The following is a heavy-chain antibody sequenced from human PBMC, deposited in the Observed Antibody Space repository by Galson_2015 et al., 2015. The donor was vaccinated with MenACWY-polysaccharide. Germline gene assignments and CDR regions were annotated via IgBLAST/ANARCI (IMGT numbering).Heavy chain of an antibody. CDR3: ASLFYDSGGRSFGWFDP. D-gene: IGHD3-22*01. CDR1: GYTFTNSA. Sequence: SVKVSCKAAGYTFTNSAINWVRQAPGQGLEWMGWINTNTGNPTYAQGFTGRFVFSLDTSVSTTYLQVSSLKAEDTAVYYCASLFYDSGGRSFGWFDPWGQGTLVTVSS. J-gene: IGHJ5*02. V-gene: IGHV7-4-1*02. CDR2: INTNTGNP.